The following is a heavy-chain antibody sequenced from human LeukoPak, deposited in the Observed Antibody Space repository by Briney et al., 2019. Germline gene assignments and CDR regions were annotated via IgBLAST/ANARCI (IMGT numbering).Heavy chain of an antibody. CDR1: GFSFSSYV. Sequence: GGSLRLSCTASGFSFSSYVMNWVRQAPGKGLEWVSGISGSGGSRYFADSVKGRFAISRDNSKNTVYLQMNSLRAEDTALYYCAKSHNLNDVYYYYGMDVWGQGTTVTVSS. V-gene: IGHV3-23*01. D-gene: IGHD1-1*01. CDR3: AKSHNLNDVYYYYGMDV. J-gene: IGHJ6*02. CDR2: ISGSGGSR.